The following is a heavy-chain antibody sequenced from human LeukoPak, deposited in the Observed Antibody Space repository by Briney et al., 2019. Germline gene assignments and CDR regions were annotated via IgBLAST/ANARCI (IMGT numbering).Heavy chain of an antibody. CDR2: ISGSGGST. Sequence: GGSLRLSCAASGFTFSSYAMSWVRQAPGRGLEWVSAISGSGGSTYYADSVKGRFTISRDNSKNTLYLQMNSLRAEDTAVYYCAKVPARWERNPCDYWGQGTLVTVSS. CDR1: GFTFSSYA. D-gene: IGHD1-26*01. J-gene: IGHJ4*02. V-gene: IGHV3-23*01. CDR3: AKVPARWERNPCDY.